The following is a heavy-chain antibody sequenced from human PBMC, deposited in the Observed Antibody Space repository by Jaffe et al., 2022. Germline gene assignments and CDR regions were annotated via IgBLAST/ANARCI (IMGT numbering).Heavy chain of an antibody. Sequence: EIQLVESGGGLVQPGRSLRLSCTASGFTFGDYAMNWVRQAPGKGLEWVGFIKSRTYGGTTECAASVKGRFTISRDDSKSIAYLQMNSLKTEDTAVYYCTRDIKWYFDLWGRGTLVTVSS. CDR3: TRDIKWYFDL. CDR2: IKSRTYGGTT. D-gene: IGHD1-20*01. V-gene: IGHV3-49*04. J-gene: IGHJ2*01. CDR1: GFTFGDYA.